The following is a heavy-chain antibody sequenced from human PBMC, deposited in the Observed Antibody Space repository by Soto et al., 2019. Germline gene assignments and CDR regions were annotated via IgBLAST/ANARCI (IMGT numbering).Heavy chain of an antibody. CDR1: GDTFTNYA. CDR2: IIPIYGIS. V-gene: IGHV1-69*17. Sequence: QVQLVQSGAEVKKPGSSVKVSCKASGDTFTNYAISWVRQAPGQGLEWMGGIIPIYGISHYAQKFQDRVTITADTCTSTADMELSSLRPEDTAVYYCARDLGGCSAGSCRYNWLDSWGQGTLVTVSS. D-gene: IGHD2-15*01. CDR3: ARDLGGCSAGSCRYNWLDS. J-gene: IGHJ5*01.